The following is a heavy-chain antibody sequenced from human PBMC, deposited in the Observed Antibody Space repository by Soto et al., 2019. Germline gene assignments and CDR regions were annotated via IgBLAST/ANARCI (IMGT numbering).Heavy chain of an antibody. D-gene: IGHD3-9*01. J-gene: IGHJ4*02. V-gene: IGHV1-18*01. CDR2: ISAYNGNT. CDR3: ARESILTGYHTIDY. Sequence: ASVKVSCKASGYTFTTFGISWVRQAPGQGLEWMGWISAYNGNTHYAQNLQGRVTMTTDTSTSTAYMELRSLRSDDTAVYYCARESILTGYHTIDYWGQGTLVTVSS. CDR1: GYTFTTFG.